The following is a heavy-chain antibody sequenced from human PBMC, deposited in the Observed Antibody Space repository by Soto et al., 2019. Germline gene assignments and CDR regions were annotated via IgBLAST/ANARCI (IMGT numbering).Heavy chain of an antibody. CDR3: ARPLKRYCSSTSCYLNWFDP. CDR1: GGSFGGYY. CDR2: INHGGST. J-gene: IGHJ5*02. D-gene: IGHD2-2*01. Sequence: SETLSLTCAVYGGSFGGYYWSWIRQPPGKGLEWIGEINHGGSTNYNPSLKSRVTISVDTSKNQFSLKLSSVTAADTAVYYCARPLKRYCSSTSCYLNWFDPWGQGTLVTVSS. V-gene: IGHV4-34*01.